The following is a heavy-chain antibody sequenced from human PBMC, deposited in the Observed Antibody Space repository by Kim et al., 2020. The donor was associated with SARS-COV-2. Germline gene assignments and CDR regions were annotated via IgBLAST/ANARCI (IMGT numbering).Heavy chain of an antibody. V-gene: IGHV3-48*03. CDR1: GFTFSSYE. CDR3: ARDGLDSSGPNGMDV. J-gene: IGHJ6*02. Sequence: GGSLRLSCAASGFTFSSYEMNWVRQAPGKGLEWVSYISSSGSTIYYADSVKGRFTISRDNAKNSLYLQMNSLRAEDTAVYYCARDGLDSSGPNGMDVWGQGTTVTVSS. D-gene: IGHD6-19*01. CDR2: ISSSGSTI.